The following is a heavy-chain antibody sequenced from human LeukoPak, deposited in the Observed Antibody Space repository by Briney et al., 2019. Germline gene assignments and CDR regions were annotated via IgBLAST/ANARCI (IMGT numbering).Heavy chain of an antibody. J-gene: IGHJ4*02. D-gene: IGHD6-19*01. CDR3: ARIIAVAGTEERYYFHY. V-gene: IGHV4-39*01. CDR1: GGSISSSSYY. Sequence: SETLSLTCTVCGGSISSSSYYWRWIRQPPGKGLEWIGSIYYSGSSYYNPSHKSRVTISVYTYKNQFSLKLSSVTAADTAVYYCARIIAVAGTEERYYFHYGGEGTRVSVST. CDR2: IYYSGSS.